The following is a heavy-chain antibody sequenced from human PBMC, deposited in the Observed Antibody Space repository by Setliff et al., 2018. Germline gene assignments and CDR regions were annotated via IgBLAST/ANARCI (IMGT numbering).Heavy chain of an antibody. Sequence: GASVKVSCKASGYTLSRHYMHWVRQAPGQGLEWMGISNPSCGSASVVQELQGRVTMTSDTSTNTGYMDISGLTSEDTAVYYCARAGVAAAARKGLLDFWGQGTLVTVSS. V-gene: IGHV1-46*04. CDR3: ARAGVAAAARKGLLDF. CDR2: SNPSCGSA. D-gene: IGHD6-25*01. CDR1: GYTLSRHY. J-gene: IGHJ4*02.